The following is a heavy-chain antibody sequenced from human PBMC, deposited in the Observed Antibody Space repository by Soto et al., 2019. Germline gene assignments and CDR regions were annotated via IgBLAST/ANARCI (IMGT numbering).Heavy chain of an antibody. CDR1: GASIRSTDYY. CDR3: VRTARQGAVAPHWFDR. J-gene: IGHJ5*02. Sequence: LSLTCTVSGASIRSTDYYWSWIRQAPGKGLVWIGYVYYTGSTYYNPSLMSRLTISVDTSKNQFSLKLTSVTAAETAVYYCVRTARQGAVAPHWFDRWGQGTQVTVSS. CDR2: VYYTGST. V-gene: IGHV4-30-4*01. D-gene: IGHD2-21*02.